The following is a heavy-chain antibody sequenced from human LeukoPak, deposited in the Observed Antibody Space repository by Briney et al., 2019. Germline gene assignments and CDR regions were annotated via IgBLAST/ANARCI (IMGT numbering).Heavy chain of an antibody. CDR3: AKSPGGRHHN. CDR1: WFTLISSA. D-gene: IGHD3-16*01. J-gene: IGHJ4*02. Sequence: GGALRLSFAAPWFTLISSALSGVRPAPGEGGGWVSSISGSGDSTYYADSVKGRFTISRDNSKNTLYLQMNSLRAEDTAVYYCAKSPGGRHHNWGQGILVTVSS. CDR2: ISGSGDST. V-gene: IGHV3-23*01.